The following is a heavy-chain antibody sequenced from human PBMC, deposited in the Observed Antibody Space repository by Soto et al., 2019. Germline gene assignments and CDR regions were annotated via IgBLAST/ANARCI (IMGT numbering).Heavy chain of an antibody. CDR1: GGSFSGYY. Sequence: SETLSLTCAVYGGSFSGYYWSWIRQPPGKGLEWIGEINHSGSTNYNPSLKSRVTISVDTSKNQFSLKLSSVTAADTAVYFCARDQDEFFGKLDVWGQGTTVTVSS. D-gene: IGHD2-15*01. J-gene: IGHJ6*02. V-gene: IGHV4-34*01. CDR2: INHSGST. CDR3: ARDQDEFFGKLDV.